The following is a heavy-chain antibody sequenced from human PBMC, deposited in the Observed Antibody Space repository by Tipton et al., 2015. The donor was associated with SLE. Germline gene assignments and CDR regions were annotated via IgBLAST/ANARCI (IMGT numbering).Heavy chain of an antibody. V-gene: IGHV4-31*03. D-gene: IGHD3-3*01. Sequence: TLSLTCTVSGGSISSGRYYWSWIRQHPGKGLEWIGYIFYYNGATYYNPSLKSRVTISAVTSKNQFYLKLSSVTAADTAVYYCARDLGGLWSGYMSWGQGALVTVSS. CDR3: ARDLGGLWSGYMS. CDR2: IFYYNGAT. J-gene: IGHJ4*02. CDR1: GGSISSGRYY.